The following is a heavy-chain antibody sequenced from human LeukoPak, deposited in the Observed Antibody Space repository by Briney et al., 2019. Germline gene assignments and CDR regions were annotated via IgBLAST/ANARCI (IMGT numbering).Heavy chain of an antibody. V-gene: IGHV3-7*01. D-gene: IGHD3/OR15-3a*01. CDR2: INHNENVS. J-gene: IGHJ4*02. CDR3: ARDDGFSSYSY. Sequence: PGGSLRLSCAASGFTFSSYWMNWARQAPGKGLEWVASINHNENVSYYVDSVKGRFTISRDNAKNSLYLQMSNLRAEDTAVYYCARDDGFSSYSYWGQGALVTVSS. CDR1: GFTFSSYW.